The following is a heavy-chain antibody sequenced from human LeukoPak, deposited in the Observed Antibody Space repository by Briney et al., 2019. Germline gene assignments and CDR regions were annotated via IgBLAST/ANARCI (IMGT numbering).Heavy chain of an antibody. D-gene: IGHD2-15*01. CDR3: AKDRGYCSGGSCYVDYFDY. CDR2: ISGSGGST. CDR1: GLTFSSYS. Sequence: GGSLRLSCAASGLTFSSYSMNWVRQAPGKGLEWVSAISGSGGSTYYADSVKGRFTISRDNSKNTLYLQMNSLRAEDTAVYYCAKDRGYCSGGSCYVDYFDYWGQGTLVTVSS. V-gene: IGHV3-23*01. J-gene: IGHJ4*02.